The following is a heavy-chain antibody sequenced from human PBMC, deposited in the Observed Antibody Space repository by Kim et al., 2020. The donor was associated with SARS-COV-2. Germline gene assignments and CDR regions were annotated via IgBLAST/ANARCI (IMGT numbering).Heavy chain of an antibody. J-gene: IGHJ4*02. V-gene: IGHV4-34*01. Sequence: PSLKSRVTISVDTSKNQFSLKLSSVTAADTAVYYCARGVRDGAVAASFDYWGQGTLVTVSS. CDR3: ARGVRDGAVAASFDY. D-gene: IGHD6-19*01.